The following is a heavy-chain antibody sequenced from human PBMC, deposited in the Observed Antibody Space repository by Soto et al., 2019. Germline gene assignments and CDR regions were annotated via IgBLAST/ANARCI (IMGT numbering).Heavy chain of an antibody. CDR1: GYTLTSYG. CDR3: VRDNSGDFWSGYSHYYFDY. Sequence: ASVKVSCKASGYTLTSYGISWVRQAPGQGIEWMGWISAYSGKANDAQKFQGRVTMTTDTSTSTAYMELRSLRSDDTAVYYFVRDNSGDFWSGYSHYYFDYWGQGTLVTVSS. CDR2: ISAYSGKA. V-gene: IGHV1-18*01. J-gene: IGHJ4*02. D-gene: IGHD3-3*01.